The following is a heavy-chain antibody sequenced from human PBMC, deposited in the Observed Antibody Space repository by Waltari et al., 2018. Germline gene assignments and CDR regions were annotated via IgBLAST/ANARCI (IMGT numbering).Heavy chain of an antibody. CDR1: GLTVRSDW. J-gene: IGHJ4*02. V-gene: IGHV3-74*01. D-gene: IGHD6-19*01. Sequence: EVQLVESGGGLVQPGGSLRLSWSVSGLTVRSDWMHWVRQAPGKGLVWVSRINTDGSFTGYADSVEGRFTIFKDYAKNTLYLQMNSLRAEDTAVYYCAAFGVGWQKAYWGQGTLVTVSS. CDR3: AAFGVGWQKAY. CDR2: INTDGSFT.